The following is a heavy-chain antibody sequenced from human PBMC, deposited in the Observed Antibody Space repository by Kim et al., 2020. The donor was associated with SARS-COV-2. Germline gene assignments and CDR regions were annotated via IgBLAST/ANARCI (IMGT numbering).Heavy chain of an antibody. J-gene: IGHJ6*02. Sequence: LSLTCAASGFTFSFYSMNWVRQAPGKGLEWVSSISSSSYIYYADSVKGRFTISRDNAKNSLYLQMNSLRAEDTAVYYCARDGTLRLGELSLTYYYYGMDVWGQGTTVTVSS. V-gene: IGHV3-21*01. D-gene: IGHD3-16*02. CDR2: ISSSSYI. CDR1: GFTFSFYS. CDR3: ARDGTLRLGELSLTYYYYGMDV.